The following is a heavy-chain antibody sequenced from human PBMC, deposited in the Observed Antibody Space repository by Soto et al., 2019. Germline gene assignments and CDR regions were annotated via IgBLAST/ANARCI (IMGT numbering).Heavy chain of an antibody. D-gene: IGHD2-2*01. J-gene: IGHJ4*02. CDR2: IYPDDSNT. Sequence: GECLKISYKTSGYIFTSYWIAWGRWIPGKGMEWMGNIYPDDSNTRYSPSFQGQVTISADTSITTAYLQWSGLRASDTDMYFCARHLVGSTRGNFDYWGQGTLVTVSS. CDR1: GYIFTSYW. V-gene: IGHV5-51*01. CDR3: ARHLVGSTRGNFDY.